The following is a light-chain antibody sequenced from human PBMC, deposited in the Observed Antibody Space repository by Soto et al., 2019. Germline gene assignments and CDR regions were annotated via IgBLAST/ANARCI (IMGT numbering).Light chain of an antibody. CDR2: GAS. Sequence: EIVLTQSPGTLSLFPGERATLSCRASQSVRSAYLAWYQQKPGQAPRLLIYGASSRATGIPDRFSGSGSGTDFTLTISRLEPEDFAVYYCQQYGSSPRTFGQGTKV. V-gene: IGKV3-20*01. CDR3: QQYGSSPRT. J-gene: IGKJ1*01. CDR1: QSVRSAY.